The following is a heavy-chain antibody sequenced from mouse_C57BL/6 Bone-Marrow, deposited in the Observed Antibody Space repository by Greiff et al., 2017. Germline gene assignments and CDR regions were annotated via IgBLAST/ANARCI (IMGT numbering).Heavy chain of an antibody. CDR1: GFTFSDYG. CDR3: ARSYPAWFAY. Sequence: VLGVESGGGLVKPGGSLKLSCAASGFTFSDYGMHWVRQAPEKGLVWVAYISSGSSTIYYADTVKGRFTISRDNAKNTLFLQMTSLRSEDTARYYYARSYPAWFAYWGQGTLVTVSA. CDR2: ISSGSSTI. J-gene: IGHJ3*01. V-gene: IGHV5-17*01.